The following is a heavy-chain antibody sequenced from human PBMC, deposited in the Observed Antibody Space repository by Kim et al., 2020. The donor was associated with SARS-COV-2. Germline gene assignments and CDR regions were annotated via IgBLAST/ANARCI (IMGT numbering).Heavy chain of an antibody. Sequence: SVKVSCKASGGTFSSYAISWVRQAPGQGLEWMGGIIPIFGTANYAQKFQGRVTITADESTSTAYMELSSLRSEDTAVYYCARDRQRNDGVWDYWGQGTLVTVSS. CDR2: IIPIFGTA. CDR1: GGTFSSYA. J-gene: IGHJ4*02. D-gene: IGHD1-1*01. V-gene: IGHV1-69*13. CDR3: ARDRQRNDGVWDY.